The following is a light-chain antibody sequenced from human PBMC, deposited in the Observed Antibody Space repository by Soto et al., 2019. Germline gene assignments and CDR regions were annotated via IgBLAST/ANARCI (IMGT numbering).Light chain of an antibody. CDR1: SSDVGGYNY. CDR3: SSYAGSNVYV. Sequence: QSVLTQPASVSGSPGQSITISCTGTSSDVGGYNYVSWYQQHPGKAPKLMIYEVSKRPSGVPDRFSGSKSGNTASLTVSGLQAEDEADYYCSSYAGSNVYVFGTGTKLTVL. CDR2: EVS. V-gene: IGLV2-8*01. J-gene: IGLJ1*01.